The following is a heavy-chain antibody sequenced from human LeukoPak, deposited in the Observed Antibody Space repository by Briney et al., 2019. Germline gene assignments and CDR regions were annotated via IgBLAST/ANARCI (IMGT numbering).Heavy chain of an antibody. CDR1: GGSISSGTHY. CDR3: AASSGVTLGRF. D-gene: IGHD3-16*01. V-gene: IGHV4-31*03. CDR2: IYYTGVT. J-gene: IGHJ4*02. Sequence: SETLSLTCTVSGGSISSGTHYYNWIRQHPGKGLEWIGYIYYTGVTSYNPSLKSRVTMSVDTSMNQVSLKLSSLTAADTAVYYCAASSGVTLGRFWGQGTLVTVSS.